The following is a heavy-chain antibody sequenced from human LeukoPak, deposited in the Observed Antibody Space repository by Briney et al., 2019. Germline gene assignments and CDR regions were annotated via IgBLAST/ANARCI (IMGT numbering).Heavy chain of an antibody. D-gene: IGHD3-10*01. Sequence: PGGSLRLSCAASGFTFSSYAMSWVRQAPGKGLEWVSAISGSGGSTYYADSVKGRFTISRDNSKSTLYLQMSSLRAEDTAVYYCAKHYYGSGSYDYWGQGTLVTVSS. CDR3: AKHYYGSGSYDY. V-gene: IGHV3-23*01. J-gene: IGHJ4*02. CDR2: ISGSGGST. CDR1: GFTFSSYA.